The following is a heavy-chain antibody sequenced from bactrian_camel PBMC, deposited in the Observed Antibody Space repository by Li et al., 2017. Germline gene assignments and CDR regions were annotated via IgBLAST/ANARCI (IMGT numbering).Heavy chain of an antibody. CDR1: ISTAC. Sequence: VQLVESGGGSVQAGGSLRLSCTYSISTACMGWFRQAPGKERELVALINSFGTTYYPEPVKGRFAISQDCATNTLYLQLNSLKPEDTAMYYCAARPCATGSFEHWGQGTQVTVS. CDR3: AARPCATGSFEH. D-gene: IGHD4*01. CDR2: INSFGTT. J-gene: IGHJ4*01. V-gene: IGHV3S53*01.